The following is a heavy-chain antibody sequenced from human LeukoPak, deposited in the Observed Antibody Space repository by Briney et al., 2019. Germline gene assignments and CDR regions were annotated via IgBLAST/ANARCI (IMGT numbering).Heavy chain of an antibody. CDR1: GFTFSSYA. J-gene: IGHJ4*02. D-gene: IGHD3-22*01. CDR3: AKDMGVVVITSLDY. CDR2: ISGSGGST. V-gene: IGHV3-23*01. Sequence: GGSLRLSCAASGFTFSSYAMSWVRQAPGKGLEWVSAISGSGGSTYYADSVKGRFTISRDNSKNKLYLQMNSLRAEDTAVYYCAKDMGVVVITSLDYWGQGTLVTVSS.